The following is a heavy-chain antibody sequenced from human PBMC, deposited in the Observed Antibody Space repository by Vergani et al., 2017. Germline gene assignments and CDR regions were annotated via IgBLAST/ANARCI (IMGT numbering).Heavy chain of an antibody. CDR3: ARHSTVEWLVKLGWIAP. D-gene: IGHD6-19*01. CDR1: DASIRSSNYY. V-gene: IGHV4-39*01. Sequence: QLQLQESGPGLVKPSATLSLTCSVSDASIRSSNYYWGCIRQPPGKGLEWIACIYYSGSTYYNPSLKSRVTISVDTSTNQFSLKLSSVTAADTAVYFCARHSTVEWLVKLGWIAPWGQGILVTVSS. J-gene: IGHJ5*02. CDR2: IYYSGST.